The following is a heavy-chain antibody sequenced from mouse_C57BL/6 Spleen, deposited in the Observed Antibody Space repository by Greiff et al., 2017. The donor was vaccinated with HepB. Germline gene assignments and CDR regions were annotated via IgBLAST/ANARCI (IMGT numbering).Heavy chain of an antibody. CDR2: INPSSGYT. CDR1: GYTFTSYW. V-gene: IGHV1-7*01. Sequence: VQRVESGAELAKPGASVKLSCKASGYTFTSYWMHWVKQRPGQGLEWIGYINPSSGYTKYNQKFKDKATLTADKSSSTAYMQLSSLTYEDSAVYYCARDYGSSSYAMDYWGQGTSVTVSS. D-gene: IGHD1-1*01. J-gene: IGHJ4*01. CDR3: ARDYGSSSYAMDY.